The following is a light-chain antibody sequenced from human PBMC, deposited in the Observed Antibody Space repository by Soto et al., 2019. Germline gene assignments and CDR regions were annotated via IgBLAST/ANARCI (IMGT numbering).Light chain of an antibody. V-gene: IGKV3-11*01. CDR3: QHRSNWPPIT. J-gene: IGKJ5*01. Sequence: EIVLTQSPATLSLSPGERATLSCRASQSVSSYLAWYQREPGQAPRLLIYDASNRATGIPARFSGSGSGTDFTLTISCLAPEDFAVYSSQHRSNWPPITFGQGTRLEIK. CDR1: QSVSSY. CDR2: DAS.